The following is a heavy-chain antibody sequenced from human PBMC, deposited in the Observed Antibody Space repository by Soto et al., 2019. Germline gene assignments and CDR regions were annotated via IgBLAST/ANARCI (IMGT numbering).Heavy chain of an antibody. J-gene: IGHJ6*02. V-gene: IGHV3-72*01. Sequence: PGGSLRLSCAASGFTFSDHYMDWVRQAPGKGLEWVGRTRNKANSYTTEYAASVKGRFTISRDDSKNSLYLQMNSLKTEDTAVYYCARETITMVRGVDYYYYGMDVWGQGTTVTVSS. CDR1: GFTFSDHY. D-gene: IGHD3-10*01. CDR3: ARETITMVRGVDYYYYGMDV. CDR2: TRNKANSYTT.